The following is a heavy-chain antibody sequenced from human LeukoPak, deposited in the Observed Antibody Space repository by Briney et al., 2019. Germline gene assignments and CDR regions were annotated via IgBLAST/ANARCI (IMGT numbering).Heavy chain of an antibody. V-gene: IGHV3-21*01. CDR3: AREDIVATMGYYYYYYYMDV. CDR1: GFTFSSYS. J-gene: IGHJ6*03. Sequence: PGGSLRLSCAASGFTFSSYSMNWVRQAPGKGLEWVSSISSSSSYIYYADSVKGRFTISRDNAKNSLYLQMNSLRAEDTAVYYCAREDIVATMGYYYYYYYMDVWGKGTTVTASS. CDR2: ISSSSSYI. D-gene: IGHD5-12*01.